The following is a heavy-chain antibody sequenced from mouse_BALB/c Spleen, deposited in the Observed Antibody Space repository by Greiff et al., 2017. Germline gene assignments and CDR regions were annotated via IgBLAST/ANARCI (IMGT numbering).Heavy chain of an antibody. CDR3: ARQAYYGNYGYAMDY. D-gene: IGHD2-10*01. Sequence: QVQLKQSGPELVKPGASVKISCKASGYSFTSYYIHWVKQRPGQGLEWIGWIFPGSGNTKYNEKFKGKATLTADTSSSTAYMQLSSLTSEDSAVYFCARQAYYGNYGYAMDYWGQGTSVTVSS. CDR1: GYSFTSYY. V-gene: IGHV1-66*01. CDR2: IFPGSGNT. J-gene: IGHJ4*01.